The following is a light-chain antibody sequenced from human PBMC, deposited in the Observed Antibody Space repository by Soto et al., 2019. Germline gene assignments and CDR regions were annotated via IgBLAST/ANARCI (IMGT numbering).Light chain of an antibody. Sequence: EMVLTQSPATLSLSPGDRATLSCRASQSVNSYLAWYQQKPGQAPRLLIYDASNRATGFPARFSGSGSGTDFTLTISSLEPEDFADYYCQQRSNWPWTFGQGTQVEIK. CDR1: QSVNSY. CDR2: DAS. V-gene: IGKV3-11*01. CDR3: QQRSNWPWT. J-gene: IGKJ1*01.